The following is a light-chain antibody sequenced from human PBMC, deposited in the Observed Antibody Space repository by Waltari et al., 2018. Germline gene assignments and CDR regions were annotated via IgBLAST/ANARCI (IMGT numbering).Light chain of an antibody. CDR1: QGVDHH. V-gene: IGKV1-9*01. CDR2: STS. Sequence: DIQLTQSPSFLSASVGARVTIPCRASQGVDHHLAWFQQKPGKAPNLLIYSTSTLQSGVPSRFSGSRSGTEFTLTITSLQPEDFATYYCQQFKSYPLTFGQGTRLEIK. CDR3: QQFKSYPLT. J-gene: IGKJ5*01.